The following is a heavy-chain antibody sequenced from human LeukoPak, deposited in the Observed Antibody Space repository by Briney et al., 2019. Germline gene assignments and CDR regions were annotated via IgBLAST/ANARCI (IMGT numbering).Heavy chain of an antibody. J-gene: IGHJ4*02. CDR3: ASEGGGYCRSTSCYSLDY. Sequence: ASVKVSCKASGGTFSSYTISWVRQAPGQGLEWMGRIIPILGIANYAQKFQGRVTITADKSTSTAYMELSSLRSEDTAVYYCASEGGGYCRSTSCYSLDYWGQGSMVTVSS. V-gene: IGHV1-69*02. D-gene: IGHD2-2*03. CDR1: GGTFSSYT. CDR2: IIPILGIA.